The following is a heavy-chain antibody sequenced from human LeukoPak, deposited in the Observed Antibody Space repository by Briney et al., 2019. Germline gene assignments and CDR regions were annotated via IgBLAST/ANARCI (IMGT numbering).Heavy chain of an antibody. J-gene: IGHJ4*02. CDR1: GYSFTGYY. V-gene: IGHV1-2*02. D-gene: IGHD3-3*01. CDR3: ARGSETYYDFWSGSSFDY. CDR2: INPNNGAT. Sequence: ASVQVSCKASGYSFTGYYIHWVRQAPGQGLDWMGWINPNNGATKYAQKFQGRVTMTRDTSISRAYMELTRLRSDDTAVYYCARGSETYYDFWSGSSFDYWGQGTLVTVSS.